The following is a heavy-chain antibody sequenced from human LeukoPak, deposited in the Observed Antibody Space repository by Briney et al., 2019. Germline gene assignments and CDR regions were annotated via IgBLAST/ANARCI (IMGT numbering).Heavy chain of an antibody. CDR2: IIPIFGTA. CDR3: AVDSSGYYLFDY. CDR1: GGTFSSYA. Sequence: SVKVSCKGSGGTFSSYAISWVRQAPGQGLEWMGGIIPIFGTANYAQKFQGRVTITADKSTSTAYMELSSLRSEDTAVYYCAVDSSGYYLFDYWGQGTLVTVSS. J-gene: IGHJ4*02. D-gene: IGHD3-22*01. V-gene: IGHV1-69*06.